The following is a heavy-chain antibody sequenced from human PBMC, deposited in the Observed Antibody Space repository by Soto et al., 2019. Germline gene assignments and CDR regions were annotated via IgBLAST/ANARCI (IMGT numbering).Heavy chain of an antibody. D-gene: IGHD4-17*01. CDR3: ARGLYYGDYFDY. J-gene: IGHJ4*02. CDR2: INHSGST. V-gene: IGHV4-34*01. Sequence: QVQLQQWGAGLLKPSETLSLTCAVYGGSFSGYYWSWIRQPPGKGLEWIGEINHSGSTNYNPSLKSRVTISVDTSKSQFSLKLSSVTAADTAVYYCARGLYYGDYFDYWGQGTLVTVSS. CDR1: GGSFSGYY.